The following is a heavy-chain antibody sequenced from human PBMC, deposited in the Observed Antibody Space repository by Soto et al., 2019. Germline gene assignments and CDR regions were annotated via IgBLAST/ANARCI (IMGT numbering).Heavy chain of an antibody. J-gene: IGHJ4*02. Sequence: SETLSLTCTVSGGSISSRSYYWGWIRQPPGKGLEWIGSIYYSGSTYYNPSLKSRITISEDTSKNQFSLKLGSVTAADTAVYYCARLPYYGDYYFDYWGQGTLVTVSS. V-gene: IGHV4-39*01. CDR2: IYYSGST. D-gene: IGHD4-17*01. CDR3: ARLPYYGDYYFDY. CDR1: GGSISSRSYY.